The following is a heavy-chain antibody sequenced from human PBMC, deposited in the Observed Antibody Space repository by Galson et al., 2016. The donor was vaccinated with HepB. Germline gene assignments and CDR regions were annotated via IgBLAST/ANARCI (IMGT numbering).Heavy chain of an antibody. Sequence: SLRLSCAASGFTFSSYAMSWVRQTPGKGLEWVSGISASGGTTFYADSVKGRFTISRDNSKNTLYVQMNSLRAEDTAVYYCAKGYGLFDYWGQGTLVTVSS. CDR1: GFTFSSYA. D-gene: IGHD1-14*01. CDR2: ISASGGTT. CDR3: AKGYGLFDY. V-gene: IGHV3-23*01. J-gene: IGHJ4*02.